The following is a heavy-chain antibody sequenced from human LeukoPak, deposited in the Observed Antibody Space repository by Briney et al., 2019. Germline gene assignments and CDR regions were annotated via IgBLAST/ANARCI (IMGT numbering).Heavy chain of an antibody. CDR1: GITLSNYG. D-gene: IGHD3-10*01. V-gene: IGHV3-23*01. J-gene: IGHJ4*02. Sequence: PGGSLSLSCAVSGITLSNYGMSWVRQAPGKGLEWVAGISDSGGSTNYADSVKGRFTISRDNPKNTLYLQMNSLRAEDTAVYFCAKRGIVIRAVIIVGFHKEAYYFDYWGQGALVTVSS. CDR3: AKRGIVIRAVIIVGFHKEAYYFDY. CDR2: ISDSGGST.